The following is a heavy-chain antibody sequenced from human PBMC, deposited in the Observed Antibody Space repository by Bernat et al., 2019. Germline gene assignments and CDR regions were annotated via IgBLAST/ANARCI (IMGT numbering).Heavy chain of an antibody. CDR2: INHSGRS. V-gene: IGHV4-34*02. J-gene: IGHJ4*02. D-gene: IGHD5-12*01. CDR1: GGSFSGYY. Sequence: QVQLQQWGAGLLKPSETLSLTCAVYGGSFSGYYWSWIRQPPGKGLEWIGEINHSGRSKFDPSLKSRVTLSVDTSKNQFSLRLSSVTAADTAVYYCARAREYSGYDPRDFDSGGQGIQVTVS. CDR3: ARAREYSGYDPRDFDS.